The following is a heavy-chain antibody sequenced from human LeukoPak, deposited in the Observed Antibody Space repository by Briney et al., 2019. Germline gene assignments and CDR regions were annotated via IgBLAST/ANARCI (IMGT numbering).Heavy chain of an antibody. CDR3: ATVDTAMDSAFDV. Sequence: SQTLSLTCAISGNSVSSNNAAWHWIRLSPSRGLEWLGRTYYRSKWFNDYEGSVKSRISINPDTSKNQFSLHLNSVTPEETAVYYCATVDTAMDSAFDVWGQGTMVTVSS. CDR1: GNSVSSNNAA. V-gene: IGHV6-1*01. D-gene: IGHD5-18*01. J-gene: IGHJ3*01. CDR2: TYYRSKWFN.